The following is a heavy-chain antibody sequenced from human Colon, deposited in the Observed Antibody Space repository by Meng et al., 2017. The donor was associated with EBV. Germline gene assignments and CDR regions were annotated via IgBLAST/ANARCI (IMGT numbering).Heavy chain of an antibody. J-gene: IGHJ5*01. CDR3: ARDPAQEDFDTSGYMYDS. D-gene: IGHD3-22*01. Sequence: VHLQQGGAGLLKPSETLSLTCAVCGGSFSGNFWTWIRQSPGEGLEWIGEIHHSGSTKYNPSLKNRVSISLDTSKKQFSLQLTSVTAADTAVYFCARDPAQEDFDTSGYMYDSWGPGTLVTVSS. CDR1: GGSFSGNF. V-gene: IGHV4-34*02. CDR2: IHHSGST.